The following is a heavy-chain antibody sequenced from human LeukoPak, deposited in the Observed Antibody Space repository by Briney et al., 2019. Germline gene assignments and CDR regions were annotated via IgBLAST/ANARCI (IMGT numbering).Heavy chain of an antibody. Sequence: PGGSLRLSCAASGFTFSSYGIHWVRQAPGKGLEWVAIIPYDGSNKYYADSVKGRFTISRDTSKNTLYLQMNSLRAEDTAVYYCARAGYSSGWYNGLDVRGQGTTVTVSS. CDR1: GFTFSSYG. J-gene: IGHJ6*02. D-gene: IGHD6-19*01. CDR2: IPYDGSNK. V-gene: IGHV3-30-3*01. CDR3: ARAGYSSGWYNGLDV.